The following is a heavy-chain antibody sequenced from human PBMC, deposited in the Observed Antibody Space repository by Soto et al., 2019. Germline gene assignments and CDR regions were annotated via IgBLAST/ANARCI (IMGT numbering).Heavy chain of an antibody. D-gene: IGHD4-17*01. V-gene: IGHV3-7*05. Sequence: GGSLRLSCAASGFTFSSYWMSWVRQAPGKGLEWVANIKQDGSEKYYVDSVKGRFTISRDNAKNSLYLQMNSLRAEDTAVYYCARDQTPDYGDYLFSDWGQGTLVTVSS. J-gene: IGHJ4*02. CDR1: GFTFSSYW. CDR3: ARDQTPDYGDYLFSD. CDR2: IKQDGSEK.